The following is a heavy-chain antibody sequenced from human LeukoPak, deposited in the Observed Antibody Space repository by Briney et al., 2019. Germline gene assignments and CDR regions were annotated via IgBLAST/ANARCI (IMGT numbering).Heavy chain of an antibody. CDR3: AREEGFAGRYNYEWYYFDQ. CDR1: GGSISSSGYY. CDR2: MYYSGST. J-gene: IGHJ4*02. D-gene: IGHD3-16*01. V-gene: IGHV4-39*07. Sequence: SETLSLTCTVSGGSISSSGYYWGWIRQPPGKGLEWIGSMYYSGSTNYNPSLKSRVTMSVNTSKNQFSLRLSSVTAADTAVYYCAREEGFAGRYNYEWYYFDQWGQGTLVTVSS.